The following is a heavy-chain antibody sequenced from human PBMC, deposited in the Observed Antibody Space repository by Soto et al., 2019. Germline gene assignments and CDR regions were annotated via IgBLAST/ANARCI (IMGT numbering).Heavy chain of an antibody. CDR3: TKGGYDLIYYFGMDV. J-gene: IGHJ6*02. D-gene: IGHD5-12*01. V-gene: IGHV3-9*01. CDR1: GFTFHEYA. Sequence: EVQLIESGGGWVQHGTSLRVSCVASGFTFHEYAIHWVRQAPGKGLEWVSGISSDGDTIAYADSVQGRFTVFRDNAKNSLYLQMNSLRAEDTALYYCTKGGYDLIYYFGMDVWGQGTTVTVSS. CDR2: ISSDGDTI.